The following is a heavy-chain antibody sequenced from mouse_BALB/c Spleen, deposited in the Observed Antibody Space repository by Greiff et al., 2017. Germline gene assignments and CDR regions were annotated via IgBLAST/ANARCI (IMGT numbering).Heavy chain of an antibody. CDR1: GFTFSSYG. D-gene: IGHD1-2*01. V-gene: IGHV5-6*01. CDR3: ARVTTATSYWYFDV. J-gene: IGHJ1*01. CDR2: ISSGGSYT. Sequence: EVKLMESGGDLVKPGGSLKLSCAASGFTFSSYGMSWVRQTPDKRLEWVATISSGGSYTYYPDSVKGRFTISRDNAKNTLYLQMSSLKSEDTAMYYCARVTTATSYWYFDVWGAGTTVTVSS.